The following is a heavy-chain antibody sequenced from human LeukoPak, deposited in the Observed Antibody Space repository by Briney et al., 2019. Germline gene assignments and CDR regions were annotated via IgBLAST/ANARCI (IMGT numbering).Heavy chain of an antibody. J-gene: IGHJ4*02. D-gene: IGHD2-8*01. CDR1: GGSISSNS. Sequence: PSETLSLTWTVSGGSISSNSCWSWIRQPPGKGLEWIGYIFYSGSTNYNPSLKSRVTISVDTSKNQLSLKLSSVTAADTAVYYCARHSIVLMAYWGQGTLVTVSS. CDR3: ARHSIVLMAY. V-gene: IGHV4-59*08. CDR2: IFYSGST.